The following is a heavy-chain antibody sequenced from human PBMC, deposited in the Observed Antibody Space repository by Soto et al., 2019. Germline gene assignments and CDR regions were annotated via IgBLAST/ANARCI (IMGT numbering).Heavy chain of an antibody. Sequence: PESLSLGCTVSGGSISSYYWSWIRQPPGKGLEWIGYIYYSGSTNYNPSLKSRVTISVDTSKNQFSLKLSSVTAADTAVYYCGGGYETWGTFDYWGQGTLVTVSS. CDR2: IYYSGST. D-gene: IGHD5-12*01. CDR1: GGSISSYY. J-gene: IGHJ4*02. V-gene: IGHV4-59*01. CDR3: GGGYETWGTFDY.